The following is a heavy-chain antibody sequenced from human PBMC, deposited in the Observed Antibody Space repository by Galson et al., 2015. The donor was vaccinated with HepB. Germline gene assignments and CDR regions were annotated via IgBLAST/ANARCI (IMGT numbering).Heavy chain of an antibody. CDR1: GFTFSSYG. D-gene: IGHD1-26*01. J-gene: IGHJ3*02. Sequence: SLRLSCAASGFTFSSYGMHWVRQAPGKGLEWVAVISYDGSNKYYADSVKGRFTISRDNSKNTLYLQMNSLRAEDTAVYYCARERELICAFDIWGQGTMVTVSS. CDR3: ARERELICAFDI. CDR2: ISYDGSNK. V-gene: IGHV3-30*03.